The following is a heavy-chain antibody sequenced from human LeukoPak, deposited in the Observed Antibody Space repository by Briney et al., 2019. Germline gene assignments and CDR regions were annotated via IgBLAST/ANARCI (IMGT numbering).Heavy chain of an antibody. Sequence: GASVKVSCKASGYTFTGYFVHWVRQAPGQGLQWMGWINPNTGGTNYAQKFQGRVTMTRDTSISTAYMELSRLRSDDTAVYYCASGPIMITFGGVIVTGYYYMDVWGKGTTVTISS. CDR1: GYTFTGYF. CDR2: INPNTGGT. J-gene: IGHJ6*03. CDR3: ASGPIMITFGGVIVTGYYYMDV. D-gene: IGHD3-16*02. V-gene: IGHV1-2*02.